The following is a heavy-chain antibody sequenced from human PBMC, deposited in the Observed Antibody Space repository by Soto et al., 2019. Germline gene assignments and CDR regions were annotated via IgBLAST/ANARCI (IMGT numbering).Heavy chain of an antibody. D-gene: IGHD3-10*01. V-gene: IGHV3-48*02. CDR2: ISSSSSTI. CDR1: GFTFSSYS. Sequence: PGGSLRLSCAASGFTFSSYSMNWVRQAPGKGLEWVSYISSSSSTIYYADSVKDRVTISRDNAKNSLYLQMNSLRDEDTAVYYCAKPYYYGSGSYYSDFDYWGQGTLVTVSS. CDR3: AKPYYYGSGSYYSDFDY. J-gene: IGHJ4*02.